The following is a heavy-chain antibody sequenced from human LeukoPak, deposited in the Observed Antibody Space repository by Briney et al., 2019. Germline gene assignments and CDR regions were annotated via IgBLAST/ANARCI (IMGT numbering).Heavy chain of an antibody. V-gene: IGHV3-30*02. Sequence: GGSLRLSCAASGFTFSSYGMHWVRQAPGKGLEWVAFIRYDGSNKYYADSVKGRFTISRDNSKNTLYLQMNSLRAEDTAVYYCAKGAGGIAVAGTDYWGQGTLVTVSS. D-gene: IGHD6-19*01. CDR1: GFTFSSYG. J-gene: IGHJ4*02. CDR3: AKGAGGIAVAGTDY. CDR2: IRYDGSNK.